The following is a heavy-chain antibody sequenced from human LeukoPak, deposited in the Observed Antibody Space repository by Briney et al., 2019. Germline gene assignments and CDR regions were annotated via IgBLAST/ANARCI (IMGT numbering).Heavy chain of an antibody. D-gene: IGHD1-26*01. CDR3: ARLTVGALIWFDP. CDR1: GYSISSGFY. CDR2: IYHSGTT. V-gene: IGHV4-38-2*02. Sequence: SETLSLTCSVSGYSISSGFYWGWIRQPPGKGLEWIGSIYHSGTTYKNPSLKSRLTISVDTSKNQFSLKLSSVAASDTAVYYCARLTVGALIWFDPWGQGTLVTVSS. J-gene: IGHJ5*02.